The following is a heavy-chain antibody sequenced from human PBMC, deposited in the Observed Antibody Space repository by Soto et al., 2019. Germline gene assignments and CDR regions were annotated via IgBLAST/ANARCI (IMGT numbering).Heavy chain of an antibody. CDR2: INEDGSAK. V-gene: IGHV3-7*03. J-gene: IGHJ4*02. Sequence: EVQLVESGGGLVQPGGSLRLSCTASGFTFSASWMAWVRQAPGKGVEWVANINEDGSAKDFVGPVRGRFTISRDNAKESLYLQMDSLRVEDTAVYYCVRDQGFSCFDCWGQGTMVTVSP. CDR1: GFTFSASW. CDR3: VRDQGFSCFDC.